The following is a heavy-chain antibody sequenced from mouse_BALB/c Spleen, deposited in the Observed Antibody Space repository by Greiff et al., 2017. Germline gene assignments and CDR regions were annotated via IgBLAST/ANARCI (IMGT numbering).Heavy chain of an antibody. CDR1: GFTFSSYG. CDR2: INSNGGST. D-gene: IGHD2-4*01. V-gene: IGHV5-6-3*01. J-gene: IGHJ4*01. Sequence: EVQVVESGGGLVQPGGSLKLSCAASGFTFSSYGMSWVRQTPDKRLELVATINSNGGSTYYPDSVKGRFTISRDNAKNTLYLQMSSLKSEDTAMYYCARDRFDYDGGYAMDYWGQGTSVTVSS. CDR3: ARDRFDYDGGYAMDY.